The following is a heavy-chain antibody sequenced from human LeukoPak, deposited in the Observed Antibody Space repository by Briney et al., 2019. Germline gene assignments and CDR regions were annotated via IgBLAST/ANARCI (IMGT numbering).Heavy chain of an antibody. Sequence: SETLSLTCTVSGGSISSYYWSWIRQPPGRGLEWIGYIYYSGSTNYNPSLKSRVTISVDTSKNQFSLKLSSVTAADTAVYYCARAVTGGKSAFDIWGQGTIVTVSS. CDR3: ARAVTGGKSAFDI. V-gene: IGHV4-59*01. J-gene: IGHJ3*02. CDR1: GGSISSYY. D-gene: IGHD2-15*01. CDR2: IYYSGST.